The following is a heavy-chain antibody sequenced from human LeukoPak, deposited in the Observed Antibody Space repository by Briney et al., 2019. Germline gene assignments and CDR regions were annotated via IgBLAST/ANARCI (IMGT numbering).Heavy chain of an antibody. CDR2: INPNSGGT. CDR1: GYTFTGYY. J-gene: IGHJ3*02. CDR3: ARDLAFGEMVTNWAAFDI. V-gene: IGHV1-2*02. D-gene: IGHD5-24*01. Sequence: GASVKVSCKASGYTFTGYYMHWVRQAPGQGLEWMGWINPNSGGTNYAEKYTGRVTMTRDTSISTAYMELSRLRSDDTAVYYCARDLAFGEMVTNWAAFDIWGQGTMVTVSS.